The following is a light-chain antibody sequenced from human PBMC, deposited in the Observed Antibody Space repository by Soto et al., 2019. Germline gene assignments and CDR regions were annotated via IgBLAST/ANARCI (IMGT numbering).Light chain of an antibody. V-gene: IGKV1-13*02. CDR3: QQFNSYPHT. CDR1: QGISSA. J-gene: IGKJ3*01. CDR2: DAS. Sequence: ALQLTQSPSSLSASVGDKVTITCRASQGISSALAWYQQKPGKAPKLLIYDASILESGVPSRFSGSGSGTDFTLTISSLQPEDFATYSCQQFNSYPHTFGPGTKVDIK.